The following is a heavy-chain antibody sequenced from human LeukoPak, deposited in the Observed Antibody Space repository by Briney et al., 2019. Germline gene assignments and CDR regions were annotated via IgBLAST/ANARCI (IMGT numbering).Heavy chain of an antibody. J-gene: IGHJ4*02. D-gene: IGHD6-6*01. CDR3: AKDLAARKIYYFDY. CDR2: ISGSGGST. V-gene: IGHV3-23*01. CDR1: GFSVSDNY. Sequence: PGGSLRLSCAASGFSVSDNYMSWVRQAPGKGLEWVSAISGSGGSTYYADSVKGRFTISRDNSKNTLYLQMNSLRAEDTAVYYCAKDLAARKIYYFDYWGQGTLVTVSS.